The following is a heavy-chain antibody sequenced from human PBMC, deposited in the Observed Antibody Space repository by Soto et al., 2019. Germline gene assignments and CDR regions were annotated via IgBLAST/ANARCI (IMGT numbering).Heavy chain of an antibody. CDR1: GGSSTFYY. Sequence: TSETLSLTCTVSGGSSTFYYWSWIRQPAGKGLEWIGRISSTGNTNYNPSLNSRVTMSLDTSKKKISLNMRSVTAADTAVYFCAREESSWTYTPNWFDPWGQGTLVTVSS. CDR3: AREESSWTYTPNWFDP. J-gene: IGHJ5*02. V-gene: IGHV4-4*07. CDR2: ISSTGNT. D-gene: IGHD3-3*01.